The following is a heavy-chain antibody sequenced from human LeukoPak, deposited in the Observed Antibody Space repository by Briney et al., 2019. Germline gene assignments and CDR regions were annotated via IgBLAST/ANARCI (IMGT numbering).Heavy chain of an antibody. CDR3: AGGGGSGSYYTIDY. D-gene: IGHD3-10*01. CDR2: IYHSGST. V-gene: IGHV4-30-2*01. J-gene: IGHJ4*02. CDR1: GGSISSGGYS. Sequence: SETLSLTCAVSGGSISSGGYSWSWIRQPPGKGLEWIGYIYHSGSTYYNPSLKSRVTISVDRSKNQFSLKLSSVTAADTAVYYCAGGGGSGSYYTIDYWGQGTLVTVSS.